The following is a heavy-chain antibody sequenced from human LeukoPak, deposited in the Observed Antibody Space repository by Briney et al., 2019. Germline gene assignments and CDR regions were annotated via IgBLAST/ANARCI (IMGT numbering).Heavy chain of an antibody. J-gene: IGHJ4*02. D-gene: IGHD3-22*01. CDR2: INTRSDTR. CDR1: EFTFSTYN. V-gene: IGHV3-48*04. CDR3: ARGGMVVVSEFDY. Sequence: GGSLRLSCVASEFTFSTYNMKWVRQAPGKGLEWLSYINTRSDTRYYADSVRGRFTISRDNAMNSLYLQLNSLRAEDTAVYYCARGGMVVVSEFDYWGQGTLVTVSS.